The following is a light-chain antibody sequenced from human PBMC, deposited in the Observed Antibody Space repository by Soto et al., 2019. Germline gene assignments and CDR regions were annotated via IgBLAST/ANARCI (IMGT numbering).Light chain of an antibody. CDR3: HHYGDSPIYT. Sequence: EIVLTQSPGTLSLSPGATATLSCRASQSVNRNYLAWFQQKPGQAPRLLIHGASSRAAGTPDRFSGSGSGTDFTLTISRLEPEDFAVYYCHHYGDSPIYTFGPGTKVDFK. CDR1: QSVNRNY. CDR2: GAS. V-gene: IGKV3-20*01. J-gene: IGKJ3*01.